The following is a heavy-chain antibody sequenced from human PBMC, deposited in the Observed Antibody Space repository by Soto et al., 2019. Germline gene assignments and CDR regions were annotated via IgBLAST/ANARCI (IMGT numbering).Heavy chain of an antibody. D-gene: IGHD4-17*01. CDR2: IYYSGST. J-gene: IGHJ4*02. Sequence: SETLSLTCTVSGGSISSSSYYWGWIRQPPGKGLEWIGSIYYSGSTYYNPSLKSRVTISVDTSKNQFSLKLSSVTAADTAVYYCADSGYGDYGVGLGYFDYWGQGTLVTVSS. CDR3: ADSGYGDYGVGLGYFDY. V-gene: IGHV4-39*01. CDR1: GGSISSSSYY.